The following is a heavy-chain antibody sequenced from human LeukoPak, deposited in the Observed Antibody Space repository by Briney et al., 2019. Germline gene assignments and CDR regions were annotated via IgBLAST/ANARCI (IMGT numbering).Heavy chain of an antibody. CDR3: AKERADIVVVVAAIYYFDY. J-gene: IGHJ4*02. D-gene: IGHD2-15*01. CDR1: GFTFSSYA. V-gene: IGHV3-23*01. Sequence: GGSLRLSCAASGFTFSSYAMSWVRQAPGKGLEGVSAISGSGGSTYYADSVKGRFTIYRDNSKNTLYLQMNSLRAEDTAVYYCAKERADIVVVVAAIYYFDYWGQGTLVTVSS. CDR2: ISGSGGST.